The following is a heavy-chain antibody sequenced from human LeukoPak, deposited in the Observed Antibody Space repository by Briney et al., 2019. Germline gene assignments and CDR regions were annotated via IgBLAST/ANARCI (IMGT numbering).Heavy chain of an antibody. V-gene: IGHV3-66*01. Sequence: GGSLRLSCAASGFTVSTNYMSWVRQAPGKGLEWVSVINNGGSTYYADSVKGRFTISRDNSKNTLYLQMNSLRAEDTAVYYCARDRRSSSWYRCFGYWGQGTLVTVSS. CDR2: INNGGST. CDR1: GFTVSTNY. D-gene: IGHD6-13*01. CDR3: ARDRRSSSWYRCFGY. J-gene: IGHJ4*02.